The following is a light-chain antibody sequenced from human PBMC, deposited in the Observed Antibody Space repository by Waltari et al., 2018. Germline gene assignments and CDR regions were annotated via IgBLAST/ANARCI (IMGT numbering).Light chain of an antibody. V-gene: IGLV2-14*03. Sequence: QSALTQPASVSGSPGQSITISCTGTSSDVGGYNYVSWYQQHPGKSPKLIIYDVSDRPSGVSNRFSGSKSVNTASLTISGLQAEDETDYYCSSYTSSSTRVVFGGGTKLTVL. CDR1: SSDVGGYNY. CDR2: DVS. J-gene: IGLJ2*01. CDR3: SSYTSSSTRVV.